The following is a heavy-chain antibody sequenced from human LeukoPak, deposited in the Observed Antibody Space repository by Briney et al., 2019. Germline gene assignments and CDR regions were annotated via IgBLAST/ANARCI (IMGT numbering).Heavy chain of an antibody. CDR3: TKDSGLKTAGIFDS. J-gene: IGHJ4*02. Sequence: GGSLRLSCAASGVTFSGYSMNWVRQAPGKGLEWVSAITATSLHIYYADSVKGRFTISRDNSKNSLYLQMNSLRTEDTALYYCTKDSGLKTAGIFDSWGQGTLVTVSS. V-gene: IGHV3-21*04. CDR2: ITATSLHI. CDR1: GVTFSGYS. D-gene: IGHD6-13*01.